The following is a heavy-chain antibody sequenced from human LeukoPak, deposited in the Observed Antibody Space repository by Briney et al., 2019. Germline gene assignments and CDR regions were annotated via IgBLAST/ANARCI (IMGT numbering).Heavy chain of an antibody. D-gene: IGHD5-18*01. V-gene: IGHV3-49*04. CDR2: IRTKAYSRTT. Sequence: GGSLRLSCVAYGFTVSRNYMNWVRQAPGKGLEWIGFIRTKAYSRTTEYAASVKGRFSISRDDSKNIAYLQMNSLKTEDTAVYYCTRGAMSPDYWGQGTLVTVSS. CDR3: TRGAMSPDY. CDR1: GFTVSRNY. J-gene: IGHJ4*02.